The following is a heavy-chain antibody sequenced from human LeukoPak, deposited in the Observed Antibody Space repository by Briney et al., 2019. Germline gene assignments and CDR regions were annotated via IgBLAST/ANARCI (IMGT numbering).Heavy chain of an antibody. CDR3: ARRYCSSTSCYYRYFDL. CDR2: IKSKTDGGTT. CDR1: GFTFSNAW. Sequence: PGGSLRLSCAASGFTFSNAWMSWVRQAPGKGLEWVGRIKSKTDGGTTDYAAPVKGRFTISRDDSKNTLYLQMNSLKTEDTAVYYCARRYCSSTSCYYRYFDLWGRGTLVTVSS. V-gene: IGHV3-15*01. J-gene: IGHJ2*01. D-gene: IGHD2-2*01.